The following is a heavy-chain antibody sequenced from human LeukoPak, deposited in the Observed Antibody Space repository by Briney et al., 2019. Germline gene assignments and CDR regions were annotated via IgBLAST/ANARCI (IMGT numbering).Heavy chain of an antibody. CDR2: ISYDGSNK. CDR1: GFTFSSYA. CDR3: ARGGVVVTAINY. V-gene: IGHV3-30-3*01. Sequence: GGSLRLSCAASGFTFSSYAMHWVRQAPGKGLEWVAVISYDGSNKYYADSVKGRFTISRDNSKNTLYLQMNSLRAEDTAVYYCARGGVVVTAINYWGQGTLVTVSS. D-gene: IGHD2-21*02. J-gene: IGHJ4*02.